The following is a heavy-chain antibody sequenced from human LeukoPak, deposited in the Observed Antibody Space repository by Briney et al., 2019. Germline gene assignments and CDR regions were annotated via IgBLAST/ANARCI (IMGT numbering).Heavy chain of an antibody. J-gene: IGHJ6*03. Sequence: ASVKVSCKASGYTFTDYGITWVRQAPGQGLEWMGYIRPYNGYTNYAENLQGRVTMTTDTSTNTVSMELRSLRSDDTAVYYCARSFANYMDVWGKGTTVTVSS. CDR3: ARSFANYMDV. CDR1: GYTFTDYG. V-gene: IGHV1-18*01. CDR2: IRPYNGYT.